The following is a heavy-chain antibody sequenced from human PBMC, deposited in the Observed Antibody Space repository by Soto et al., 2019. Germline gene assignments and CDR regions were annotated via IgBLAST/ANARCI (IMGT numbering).Heavy chain of an antibody. CDR2: IMPIFRTA. V-gene: IGHV1-69*12. CDR3: ARDKDRPQLGGNYYYILDV. D-gene: IGHD3-3*02. Sequence: QVQVEQSGAEVKKPGSSVKVSCKASGGTFTTAAISWVRQAPGQGLEWMGGIMPIFRTADYAQKFQDRVSITANESTRTAYLEKRSLSSEDTAVYYCARDKDRPQLGGNYYYILDVWGQGTTVTVSS. J-gene: IGHJ6*02. CDR1: GGTFTTAA.